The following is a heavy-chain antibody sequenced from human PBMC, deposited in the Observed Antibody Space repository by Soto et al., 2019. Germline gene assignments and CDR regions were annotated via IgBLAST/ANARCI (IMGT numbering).Heavy chain of an antibody. J-gene: IGHJ4*02. CDR2: IYWDDDK. Sequence: QITLKESGPTLVKPTQTLTLTCTFSGFSLSTSGVGVGWIRQPPGKALEWLALIYWDDDKRYSPSLKSRLTIHKHTSNHQEVLTMTNMDPVDTATYSCAHSLAAPNYGDYAPINSFDYWGQGTLVTVSS. CDR1: GFSLSTSGVG. CDR3: AHSLAAPNYGDYAPINSFDY. D-gene: IGHD4-17*01. V-gene: IGHV2-5*02.